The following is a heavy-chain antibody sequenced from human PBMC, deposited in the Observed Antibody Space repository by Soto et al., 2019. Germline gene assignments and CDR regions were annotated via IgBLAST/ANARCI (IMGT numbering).Heavy chain of an antibody. V-gene: IGHV3-13*05. CDR3: ARTDRDFYGLDV. Sequence: EVQLVESGGGLVQPGGSLRLSCEASGFTFRNYDMHWVRQGTGKGMAWVSGISAAGDPDYADSVEGRFTISRENAQNSFCLKMNSLRVGDTAVYYCARTDRDFYGLDVWGQGTTVIVSS. CDR2: ISAAGDP. J-gene: IGHJ6*02. CDR1: GFTFRNYD.